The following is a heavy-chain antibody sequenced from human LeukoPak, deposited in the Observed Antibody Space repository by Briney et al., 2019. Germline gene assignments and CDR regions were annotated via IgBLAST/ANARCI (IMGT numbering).Heavy chain of an antibody. D-gene: IGHD3-9*01. CDR3: ARYWYYDILTGSASHYYYYMDV. Sequence: TTSETLSLTCTVSGGSISSYYWSWIRQPPGKGLEWIGYIYYSGSTNYNPSLKSRVTISVDTSKNQFSLKLSSVTAADTAVYYCARYWYYDILTGSASHYYYYMDVWGKGTTVTISS. V-gene: IGHV4-59*01. CDR1: GGSISSYY. CDR2: IYYSGST. J-gene: IGHJ6*03.